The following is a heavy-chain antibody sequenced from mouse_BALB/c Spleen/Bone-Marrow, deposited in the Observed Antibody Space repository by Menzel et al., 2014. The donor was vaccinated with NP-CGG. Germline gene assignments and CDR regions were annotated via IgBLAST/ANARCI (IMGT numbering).Heavy chain of an antibody. J-gene: IGHJ2*01. CDR1: GFTFXDYY. CDR2: IRNKANGYTT. V-gene: IGHV7-3*02. CDR3: ARDKGRVFFDY. Sequence: VQLKHSGGGLVQPGGSLRLSCATSGFTFXDYYMNWVRQPPGKALEWLGFIRNKANGYTTEYSASVKGRFTISRDNSQNILYLQMNTLRAEDSATYYCARDKGRVFFDYWGQGTTLTVSS.